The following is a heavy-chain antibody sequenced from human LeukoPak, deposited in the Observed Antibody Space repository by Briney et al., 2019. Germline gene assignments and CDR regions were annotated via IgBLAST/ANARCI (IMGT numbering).Heavy chain of an antibody. CDR1: GGSISSGDYY. Sequence: SQTLSLTCTVSGGSISSGDYYWSWIRQPPGKGLEWIGYIYYSGSTYYNPSLKSRVTISVDTSKNQFSLKLSSVTAADTAVYFCARDLEAIDGSSHDAFDIWGQGTMVTVSS. V-gene: IGHV4-30-4*08. J-gene: IGHJ3*02. CDR3: ARDLEAIDGSSHDAFDI. D-gene: IGHD1-26*01. CDR2: IYYSGST.